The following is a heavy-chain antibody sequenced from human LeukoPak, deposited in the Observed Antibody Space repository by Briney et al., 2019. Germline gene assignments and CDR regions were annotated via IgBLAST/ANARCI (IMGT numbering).Heavy chain of an antibody. CDR2: IKQDGSEK. CDR1: GFTFSNHW. D-gene: IGHD6-19*01. J-gene: IGHJ4*02. V-gene: IGHV3-7*01. CDR3: ARVTTQWLVSTIDY. Sequence: PGGSLRLSCAASGFTFSNHWMSWVRQAPGKGLEWVANIKQDGSEKYYVDSVKGRFTISRDNAKNSLYLQMNSLRAEDTAVYYCARVTTQWLVSTIDYWGQGTLVTVSS.